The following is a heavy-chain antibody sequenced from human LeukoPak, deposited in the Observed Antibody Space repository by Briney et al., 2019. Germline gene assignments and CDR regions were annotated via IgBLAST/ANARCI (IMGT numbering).Heavy chain of an antibody. CDR1: GFTFSNYE. V-gene: IGHV3-48*03. CDR3: ARVYYDISGPFDY. J-gene: IGHJ4*02. D-gene: IGHD3-22*01. CDR2: ISSAGSTI. Sequence: GGSLRLSCAASGFTFSNYEMNWVRQAPGKGLEWVSYISSAGSTIYYADSVKGRFTISRDNAKNSLFLQMNSLRAEDTAVYYCARVYYDISGPFDYWGQGTLVTVSS.